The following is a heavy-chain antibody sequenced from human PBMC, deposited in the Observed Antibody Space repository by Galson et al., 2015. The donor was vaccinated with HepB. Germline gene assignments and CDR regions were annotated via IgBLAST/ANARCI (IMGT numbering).Heavy chain of an antibody. J-gene: IGHJ6*03. D-gene: IGHD6-13*01. CDR1: GFSLTTSGVS. Sequence: PALVKPTQTLTLTCTFSGFSLTTSGVSVGWIRQPPGKALEWLALIYWDDDTRYSPSLNSRVTITKDTSKNHVVLTMASMDPVDTGTYYCVYNSPRQQLSPYNYQYYYMDVWGKGTTVTVSS. V-gene: IGHV2-5*04. CDR3: VYNSPRQQLSPYNYQYYYMDV. CDR2: IYWDDDT.